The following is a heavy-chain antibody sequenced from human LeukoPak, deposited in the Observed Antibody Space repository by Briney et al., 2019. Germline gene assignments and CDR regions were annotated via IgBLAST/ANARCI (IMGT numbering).Heavy chain of an antibody. CDR1: GFTFSTYG. D-gene: IGHD1-1*01. CDR2: IWYDGSNK. J-gene: IGHJ4*02. CDR3: ARDLDHYFDY. V-gene: IGHV3-33*01. Sequence: GGSLRLSCAASGFTFSTYGIHWVRQAPGKGLEWVAVIWYDGSNKYYADYVKGRFTISRDNSKNTLYLQMNSLTAEDTAVYYCARDLDHYFDYWGQGTLVTVSS.